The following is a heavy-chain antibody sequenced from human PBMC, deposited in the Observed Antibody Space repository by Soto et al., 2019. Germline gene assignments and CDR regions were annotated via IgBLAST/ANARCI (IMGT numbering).Heavy chain of an antibody. D-gene: IGHD4-17*01. CDR3: VGVRDYDY. J-gene: IGHJ4*02. CDR1: SGSITTSVL. CDR2: IAHDGHT. Sequence: VQLKESGPGLVRPSGTLSLTCDVSSGSITTSVLWTWVRQFPGKGLEWIGEIAHDGHTNYNPSLSGRVTMSVDLSNSQFSLNVASVTAADTAVYFCVGVRDYDYWGQGTLVTVSS. V-gene: IGHV4-4*02.